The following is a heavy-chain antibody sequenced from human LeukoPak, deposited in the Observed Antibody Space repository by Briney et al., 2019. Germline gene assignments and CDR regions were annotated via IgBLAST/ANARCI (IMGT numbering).Heavy chain of an antibody. Sequence: GGSLRLSCAASGFTFSSYWMHWVRQAPGKGLVWVSRINSDGSSTSYADSVKGRFTISRDNAKNTLYLQMNSLRAEDTAVYYCARAVAGPYYYYYYGMDVWGQGTTVTVSS. CDR1: GFTFSSYW. CDR3: ARAVAGPYYYYYYGMDV. CDR2: INSDGSST. D-gene: IGHD6-19*01. V-gene: IGHV3-74*01. J-gene: IGHJ6*02.